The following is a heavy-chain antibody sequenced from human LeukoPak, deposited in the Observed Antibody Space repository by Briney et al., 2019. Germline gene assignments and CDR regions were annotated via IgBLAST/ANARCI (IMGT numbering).Heavy chain of an antibody. V-gene: IGHV3-21*01. CDR3: AKYVSTGWFDP. CDR1: GFTFSSYS. D-gene: IGHD5/OR15-5a*01. CDR2: ISSSSSYI. Sequence: GGSLRLSCAASGFTFSSYSMNWVRQAPGKGLEWVSSISSSSSYIYYADSVKGRFTISRDNAKNSLYLQMNSLRAEDTAVYYCAKYVSTGWFDPWGQGTLVTVSS. J-gene: IGHJ5*02.